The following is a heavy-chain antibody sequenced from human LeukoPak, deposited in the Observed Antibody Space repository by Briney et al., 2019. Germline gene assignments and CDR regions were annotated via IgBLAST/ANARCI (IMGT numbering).Heavy chain of an antibody. CDR2: INYSGST. Sequence: SETLSLTCTVSGGSISNYYWSWLRQPPGKGLEWIGYINYSGSTTYNPSLKSRVTISLDTSENQFSLRLRSVTAADTAVYYCATFSDYGGNFFDYWGQGTLVTVSS. J-gene: IGHJ4*02. CDR1: GGSISNYY. CDR3: ATFSDYGGNFFDY. V-gene: IGHV4-59*08. D-gene: IGHD4-23*01.